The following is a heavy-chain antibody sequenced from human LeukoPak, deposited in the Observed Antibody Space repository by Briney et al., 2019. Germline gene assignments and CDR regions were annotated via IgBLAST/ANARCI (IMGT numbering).Heavy chain of an antibody. D-gene: IGHD6-6*01. V-gene: IGHV4-38-2*01. CDR2: IYHSGST. J-gene: IGHJ5*02. CDR3: ARHPLYSSSSVRRWFDP. Sequence: SETLSLTCAVSGYSISSDYYWGWIRQPPGKGLEWIGSIYHSGSTYYNPSLKSRVTISVDTSKNQFSLKLSSVTAADTAVYYCARHPLYSSSSVRRWFDPWGQGTLVTVSS. CDR1: GYSISSDYY.